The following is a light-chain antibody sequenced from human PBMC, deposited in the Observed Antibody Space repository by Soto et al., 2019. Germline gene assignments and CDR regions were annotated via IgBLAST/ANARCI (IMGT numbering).Light chain of an antibody. CDR1: QSVSNTY. V-gene: IGKV3-20*01. CDR2: DTS. J-gene: IGKJ5*01. CDR3: QQYGTSEII. Sequence: IVLTQSPCTLSLSPAERSTLSCRTSQSVSNTYVAWYQQKPGQAPRLLIYDTSSRVTGIPDRFSGSGSGTDFTLTISRLEPEDFAVFYCQQYGTSEIIFGQGTRLEIK.